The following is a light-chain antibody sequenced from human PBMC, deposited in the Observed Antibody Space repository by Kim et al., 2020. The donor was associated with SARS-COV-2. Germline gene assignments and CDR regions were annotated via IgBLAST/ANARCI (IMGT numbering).Light chain of an antibody. CDR2: ASS. Sequence: DIQMTQSPSSLSASVGDRINITCRTNQNIATYLHWYQQKPGKAPNLLIYASSSLESGVPSRFSGSGSVTDFTLTIASLQPEDFATYYCQQSSTTPYTFGQGTKLEI. CDR3: QQSSTTPYT. J-gene: IGKJ2*01. CDR1: QNIATY. V-gene: IGKV1-39*01.